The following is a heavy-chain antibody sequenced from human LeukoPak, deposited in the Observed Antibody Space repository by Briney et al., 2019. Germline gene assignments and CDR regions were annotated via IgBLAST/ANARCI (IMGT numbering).Heavy chain of an antibody. D-gene: IGHD6-13*01. J-gene: IGHJ5*02. CDR1: GGSISNYY. CDR2: MYYSGST. CDR3: ARHRGGGGSSWYAGDWFDP. Sequence: SETLSLTCTVSGGSISNYYWSWIRQPPGKGLEWIGYMYYSGSTNYNPSLKSRVTISVDTSKNQFSLKLSSVTAADTAVYYCARHRGGGGSSWYAGDWFDPWGQGTLVTVSS. V-gene: IGHV4-59*08.